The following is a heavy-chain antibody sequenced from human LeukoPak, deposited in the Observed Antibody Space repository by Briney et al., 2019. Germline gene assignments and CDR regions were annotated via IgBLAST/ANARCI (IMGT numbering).Heavy chain of an antibody. V-gene: IGHV4-30-4*01. Sequence: SQTLSLTCTVSGGSTSPTDYFWSWVRQPPGKGLEFLGYIYYSGTTSYTPSLKSRLTISIDKSTNQFFLRLRSVTAADTAVYYCMGMGVWGQGTLVTVSS. J-gene: IGHJ4*02. CDR3: MGMGV. CDR2: IYYSGTT. CDR1: GGSTSPTDYF. D-gene: IGHD3-16*01.